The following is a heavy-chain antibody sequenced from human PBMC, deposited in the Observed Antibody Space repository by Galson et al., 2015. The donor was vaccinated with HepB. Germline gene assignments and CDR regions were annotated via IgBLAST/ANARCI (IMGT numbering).Heavy chain of an antibody. CDR2: IRYDGSNK. V-gene: IGHV3-30*02. CDR1: GFTFSSYG. J-gene: IGHJ4*02. Sequence: SLRLSCAASGFTFSSYGMHWVRQAPGKGLEWVAFIRYDGSNKYYADSVKGRFTISRDNSKNTLYLQMNSLRAEDTVVYYCAKDRHPRYCSSTSCYTPPPALDYWGQGTLVTVSS. CDR3: AKDRHPRYCSSTSCYTPPPALDY. D-gene: IGHD2-2*02.